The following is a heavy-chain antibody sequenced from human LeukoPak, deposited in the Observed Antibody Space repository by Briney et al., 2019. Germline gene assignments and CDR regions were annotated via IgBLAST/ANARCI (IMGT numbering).Heavy chain of an antibody. Sequence: SETLSLTCPVSGGSISSYYWSWIRQPPGKGLEWIGYIYYSGSTNYNPSLKSRVTISVDTSKNQFSLKLSSVTAADTAVYYCARASLLWFGELTSWGQGTLVTVSS. CDR3: ARASLLWFGELTS. CDR1: GGSISSYY. D-gene: IGHD3-10*01. CDR2: IYYSGST. J-gene: IGHJ4*02. V-gene: IGHV4-59*01.